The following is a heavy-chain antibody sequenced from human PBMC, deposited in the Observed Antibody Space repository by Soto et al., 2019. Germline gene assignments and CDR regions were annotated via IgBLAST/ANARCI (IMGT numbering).Heavy chain of an antibody. CDR2: IYYSGST. Sequence: SETLSLTCTVSGGSISSYYWSWIRQPPGKGLEWIGYIYYSGSTNYNPSLKSRVTISVDTSKNQFSLKLSSVTAADTAVYYCARRDTAMVPYFDYWGQGTPVTVSS. J-gene: IGHJ4*02. D-gene: IGHD5-18*01. CDR3: ARRDTAMVPYFDY. V-gene: IGHV4-59*01. CDR1: GGSISSYY.